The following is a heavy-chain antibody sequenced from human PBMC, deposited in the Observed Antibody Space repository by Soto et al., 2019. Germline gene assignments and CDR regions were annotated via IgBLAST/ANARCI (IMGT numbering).Heavy chain of an antibody. J-gene: IGHJ4*02. CDR2: ISSDGTNY. CDR3: VKQEVGATVYFGS. Sequence: QVQLVESGGGVVPPGGSLRLSCAASGFTFSDSTMHWVRQAPGKGLEWVAIISSDGTNYYYADSVRGRFTISRDNSENTLYLQMNSLRGDDTAMYYCVKQEVGATVYFGSWGQGTLVTVSS. V-gene: IGHV3-30-3*01. CDR1: GFTFSDST. D-gene: IGHD1-26*01.